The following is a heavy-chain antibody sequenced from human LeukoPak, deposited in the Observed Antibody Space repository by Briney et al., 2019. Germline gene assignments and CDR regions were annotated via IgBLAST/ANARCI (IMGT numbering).Heavy chain of an antibody. Sequence: SETLSLTCTVSGGSISSGGYYWSWIRQHPGKGLEWIGYIYYGGSTYYNPSLKSRVTISVDTSKNQFSLKLSSVTAADTAVYYCARYYDSSGYYRYFDYWGQGTLVTVSS. CDR2: IYYGGST. CDR1: GGSISSGGYY. V-gene: IGHV4-31*03. D-gene: IGHD3-22*01. J-gene: IGHJ4*02. CDR3: ARYYDSSGYYRYFDY.